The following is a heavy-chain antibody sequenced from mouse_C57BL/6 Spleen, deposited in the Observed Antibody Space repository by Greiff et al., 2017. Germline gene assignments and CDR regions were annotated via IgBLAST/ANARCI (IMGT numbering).Heavy chain of an antibody. CDR1: GYAFSSSW. Sequence: QVQLQQSGPELVKPGASVKISCKASGYAFSSSWMNWVKQRPGQGLEWIGRIYPGDGDTNYNGKFKGKATLTADKSSSTAYMQLSSLTSEDSAVYFCARGGHLDYWGQGTTLTVSS. V-gene: IGHV1-82*01. CDR3: ARGGHLDY. D-gene: IGHD3-1*01. J-gene: IGHJ2*01. CDR2: IYPGDGDT.